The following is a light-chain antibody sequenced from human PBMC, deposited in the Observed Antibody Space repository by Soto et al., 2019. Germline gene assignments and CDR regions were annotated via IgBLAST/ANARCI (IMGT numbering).Light chain of an antibody. CDR2: GAS. CDR3: QQHGSSLFT. Sequence: EIVLTQSPGTLSLSPGERATLSCRASQSVSSSYLAWYQQKPGQAPRLLIYGASSRATGIPDRFSGSGSGTDFTLTISRLEPEDFAVYYCQQHGSSLFTFGPGPKVHIK. V-gene: IGKV3-20*01. J-gene: IGKJ3*01. CDR1: QSVSSSY.